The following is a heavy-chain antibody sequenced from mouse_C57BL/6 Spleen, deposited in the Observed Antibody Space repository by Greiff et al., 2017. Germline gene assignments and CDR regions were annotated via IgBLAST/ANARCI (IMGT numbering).Heavy chain of an antibody. J-gene: IGHJ2*01. CDR3: ARSTPYFDY. CDR1: GYAFSSSW. Sequence: VHLVESGPELVKPGASVKISCKASGYAFSSSWMNWVKQRPGKGLEWIGRIYPGDGDTNYNGKFKGKATLTADKSSSTAYMQLSSLTSEGSAVYFCARSTPYFDYWGQGTTLTVSS. D-gene: IGHD2-1*01. CDR2: IYPGDGDT. V-gene: IGHV1-82*01.